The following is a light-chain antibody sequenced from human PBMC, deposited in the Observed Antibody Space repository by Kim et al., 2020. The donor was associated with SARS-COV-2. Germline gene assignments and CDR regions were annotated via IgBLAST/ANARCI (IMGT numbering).Light chain of an antibody. Sequence: IVMTQSPATLSVSPGERATLSCRASQSVITNLVWYQQKPGQAPRLLIYGASTRATGIPARFSGSGSGTEFTLTISSLQSEDSATYYCQQYNNWPPGTFGGGTKVDIK. J-gene: IGKJ4*01. V-gene: IGKV3-15*01. CDR1: QSVITN. CDR2: GAS. CDR3: QQYNNWPPGT.